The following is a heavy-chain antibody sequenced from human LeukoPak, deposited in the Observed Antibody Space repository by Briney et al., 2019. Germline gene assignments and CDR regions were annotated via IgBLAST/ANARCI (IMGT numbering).Heavy chain of an antibody. D-gene: IGHD6-13*01. CDR2: ISGSGGST. CDR1: GFAFSSYV. CDR3: AKVDGVRAAPGRGRVDS. J-gene: IGHJ4*02. Sequence: GGSVRLSCAASGFAFSSYVMTWVRQAPGKGLEWVSGISGSGGSTYDADSVKGRFTVSRDNSKSTLYLQLNSLRVEDTAVYYCAKVDGVRAAPGRGRVDSWGEGTRVTVSS. V-gene: IGHV3-23*01.